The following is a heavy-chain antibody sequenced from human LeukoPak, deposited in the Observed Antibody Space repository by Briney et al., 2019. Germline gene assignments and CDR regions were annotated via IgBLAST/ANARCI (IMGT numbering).Heavy chain of an antibody. J-gene: IGHJ6*03. CDR2: ISGSGGST. CDR1: GFTFSSYA. Sequence: PGGSLRLSCAASGFTFSSYAMSWVRQAPGKGLEWVSAISGSGGSTYYADSVKGRFTISRDNPKNTLYLQMNSLRAEDTAVYYCAKDQIVAKGYYYYYYMDVWGKGTTVTVSS. V-gene: IGHV3-23*01. D-gene: IGHD5-12*01. CDR3: AKDQIVAKGYYYYYYMDV.